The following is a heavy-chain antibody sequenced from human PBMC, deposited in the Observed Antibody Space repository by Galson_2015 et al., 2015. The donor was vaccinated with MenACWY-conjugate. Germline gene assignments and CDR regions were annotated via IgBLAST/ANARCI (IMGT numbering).Heavy chain of an antibody. CDR3: ARDLGFYCSHNDCYSPY. J-gene: IGHJ4*02. V-gene: IGHV3-15*01. D-gene: IGHD2-15*01. Sequence: SLRLSCAVSDFTFSNAWMSWVRQAPGKGLEWVGRIKSKADGETIDYAAPVKGRFTVSRDDSKSSLFLQMNSLRVEDTAVYYCARDLGFYCSHNDCYSPYWGQGTLVTVSS. CDR1: DFTFSNAW. CDR2: IKSKADGETI.